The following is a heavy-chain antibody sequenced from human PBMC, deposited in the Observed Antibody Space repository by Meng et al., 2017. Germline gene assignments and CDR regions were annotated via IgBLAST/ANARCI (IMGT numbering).Heavy chain of an antibody. J-gene: IGHJ4*02. CDR2: INPKSGDT. CDR3: ARDEDISAAGKLFGDY. D-gene: IGHD6-13*01. CDR1: GYTFPDYW. Sequence: GRSGAEVKKPGASVKVSCKASGYTFPDYWLHWVRRAPGQGLEWMGRINPKSGDTHYAQRFQGRVTMTGDTSISTAYMELSGLRSDDTAMYYCARDEDISAAGKLFGDYWGQGTLVTVSS. V-gene: IGHV1-2*06.